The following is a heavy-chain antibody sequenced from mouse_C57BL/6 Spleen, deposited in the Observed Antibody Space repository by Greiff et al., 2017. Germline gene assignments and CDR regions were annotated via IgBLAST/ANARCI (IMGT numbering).Heavy chain of an antibody. CDR2: IDPSDSYT. D-gene: IGHD2-12*01. CDR1: GYTFTSYW. CDR3: ARSRDYKDAMDY. Sequence: QVQLKQPGAELVMPGASVKLSCKASGYTFTSYWMHWVKQRPGQGLEWIGEIDPSDSYTNYNQKFKGKSTLTVDKSSSTAYMQLSSLTSEDSAVYYCARSRDYKDAMDYWGQGTSVTVSS. V-gene: IGHV1-69*01. J-gene: IGHJ4*01.